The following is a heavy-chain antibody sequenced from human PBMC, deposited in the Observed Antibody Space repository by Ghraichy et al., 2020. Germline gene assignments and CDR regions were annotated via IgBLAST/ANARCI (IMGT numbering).Heavy chain of an antibody. J-gene: IGHJ6*02. D-gene: IGHD3-3*02. CDR1: GFTFNSYS. CDR2: ISSSSNFI. Sequence: GKSLNISCAASGFTFNSYSMNWVRQAPGKGLEWVSSISSSSNFIYYADSVKGRFTISRDNAKNSLYLQMNSLRAEDTAVYYCATFWDVWGQGTTVTVSS. V-gene: IGHV3-21*01. CDR3: ATFWDV.